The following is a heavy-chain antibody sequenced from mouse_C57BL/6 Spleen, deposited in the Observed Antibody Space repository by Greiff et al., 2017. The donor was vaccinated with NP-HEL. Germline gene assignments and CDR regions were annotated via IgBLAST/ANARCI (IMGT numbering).Heavy chain of an antibody. D-gene: IGHD1-2*01. Sequence: EVQLQQSGPELVKPGASVKISCKASGYTFTDYYMNWVKQSHGKSLEWIGDINPNNGGTSYNQKFKGKATLTVDKSSSTAYIELRSLTSEDSAVYYCARGGPLRRYAMDYWGQGTSVTVSS. V-gene: IGHV1-26*01. CDR2: INPNNGGT. J-gene: IGHJ4*01. CDR3: ARGGPLRRYAMDY. CDR1: GYTFTDYY.